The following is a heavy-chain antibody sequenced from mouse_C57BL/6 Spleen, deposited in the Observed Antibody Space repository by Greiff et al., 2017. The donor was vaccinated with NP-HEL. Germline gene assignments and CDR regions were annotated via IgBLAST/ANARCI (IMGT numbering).Heavy chain of an antibody. V-gene: IGHV1-52*01. J-gene: IGHJ2*01. CDR1: GYTFTSYW. CDR3: ARSQHHYDYDFDY. CDR2: IDPSDSET. Sequence: QVQLKQPGAELVRPGSSVKLSCKASGYTFTSYWMHWVKQRPIQGLEWIGNIDPSDSETHYNQKFKDKATLTVDKSSSTAYMQLSSLTSEDSAVYYCARSQHHYDYDFDYWGQGTTLTVSS. D-gene: IGHD2-4*01.